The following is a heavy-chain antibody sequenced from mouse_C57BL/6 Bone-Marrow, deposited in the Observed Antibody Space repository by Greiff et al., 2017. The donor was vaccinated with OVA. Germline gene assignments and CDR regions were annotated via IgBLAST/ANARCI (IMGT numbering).Heavy chain of an antibody. Sequence: QVQLQQPGAELVMPGASVKLSCKASGYTFTSYWMHWVKQRPGQGLEWIGEIDPSDSYTNYNHKFKGKSTLTVDKSSSTAYMQLSSLTSEDSAVYYYARESSFDYGSSYWYIDVWGTGTTVTVSS. CDR2: IDPSDSYT. CDR1: GYTFTSYW. D-gene: IGHD1-1*01. V-gene: IGHV1-69*01. CDR3: ARESSFDYGSSYWYIDV. J-gene: IGHJ1*03.